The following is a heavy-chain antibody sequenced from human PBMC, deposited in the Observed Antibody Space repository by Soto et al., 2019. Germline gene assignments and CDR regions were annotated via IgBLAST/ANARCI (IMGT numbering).Heavy chain of an antibody. J-gene: IGHJ4*02. CDR3: ARGHGPRSRRWADKFDY. V-gene: IGHV4-34*01. CDR1: GGSFSGYY. Sequence: SETLSLTCAVYGGSFSGYYWSWIRQPPGKGLEWIGEINHSGSTNYNPSLKSRVTISVDTSKNPFSLKLSSVTAADTAVYYFARGHGPRSRRWADKFDYWGEGTLVTVSS. D-gene: IGHD1-26*01. CDR2: INHSGST.